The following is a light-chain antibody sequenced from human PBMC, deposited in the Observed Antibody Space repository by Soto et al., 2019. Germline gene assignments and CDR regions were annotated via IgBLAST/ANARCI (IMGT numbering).Light chain of an antibody. CDR1: QDIGND. J-gene: IGKJ1*01. Sequence: ATQMTQSPSSLSASVGDRVTITCRARQDIGNDLGWYQQKPGKAPNLLIYAASSLQSGVPSRFSGSGSGTDFTLTISSLQPEDCATYYCLQDYNSPPTFGPGTRVEIK. CDR2: AAS. CDR3: LQDYNSPPT. V-gene: IGKV1-6*01.